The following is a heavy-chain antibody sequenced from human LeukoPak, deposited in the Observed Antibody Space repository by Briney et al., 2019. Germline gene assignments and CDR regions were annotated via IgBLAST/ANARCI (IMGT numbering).Heavy chain of an antibody. CDR3: AKSPTGYDFWSGYYTYFDY. D-gene: IGHD3-3*01. J-gene: IGHJ4*02. CDR2: ISSPGNTI. Sequence: GGSLRLSCAASGFTFSSYEMNWVRQAPGKGLEWISYISSPGNTIYYADSVKGRFTISRDNAKHSLYLQMNSLRAEDTAVYYCAKSPTGYDFWSGYYTYFDYWGQGTLVTVSS. V-gene: IGHV3-48*03. CDR1: GFTFSSYE.